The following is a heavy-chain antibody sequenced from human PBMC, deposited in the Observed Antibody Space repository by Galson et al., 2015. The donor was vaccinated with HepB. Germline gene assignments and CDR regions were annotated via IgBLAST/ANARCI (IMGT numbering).Heavy chain of an antibody. Sequence: SLRLSCAASGFTFSSYAMSWVRQAPGKGLEWVSAISGSGGSTYYADSVKGRFTISRDNSKNTLYLQMNSLRAEDTAVYYCAKDQRGQWLVRSIDYWGQGTLVTVSS. CDR2: ISGSGGST. V-gene: IGHV3-23*01. D-gene: IGHD6-19*01. CDR3: AKDQRGQWLVRSIDY. J-gene: IGHJ4*02. CDR1: GFTFSSYA.